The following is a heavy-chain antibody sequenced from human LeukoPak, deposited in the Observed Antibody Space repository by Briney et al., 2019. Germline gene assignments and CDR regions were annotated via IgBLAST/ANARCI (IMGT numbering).Heavy chain of an antibody. J-gene: IGHJ5*02. CDR3: ARGAAEWELLDP. D-gene: IGHD1-26*01. CDR2: IYYSGST. Sequence: SETLSLTCTVSGGSSSSYYWSWIRQRPGKGLEWIGYIYYSGSTNYNPSLKSRVTISVDTSKNQFSLKLSSVPAADTAVYYCARGAAEWELLDPWGQGTLVTVSS. CDR1: GGSSSSYY. V-gene: IGHV4-59*01.